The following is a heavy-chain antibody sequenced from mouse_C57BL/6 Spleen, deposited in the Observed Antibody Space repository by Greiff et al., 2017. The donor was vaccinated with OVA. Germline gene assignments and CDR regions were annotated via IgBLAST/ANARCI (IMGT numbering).Heavy chain of an antibody. CDR3: TTPFTRYDLDY. D-gene: IGHD1-1*01. CDR1: GFNIKDDY. Sequence: EVQLQQSGAELVRPGASVKLSCTASGFNIKDDYMHWVKQRPEQGLEWIGWLDTENGDSDYASKFQGKATITADTSSNTAYLQLSSLTSEDTAVYYCTTPFTRYDLDYWGQGTTLTVSS. CDR2: LDTENGDS. V-gene: IGHV14-4*01. J-gene: IGHJ2*01.